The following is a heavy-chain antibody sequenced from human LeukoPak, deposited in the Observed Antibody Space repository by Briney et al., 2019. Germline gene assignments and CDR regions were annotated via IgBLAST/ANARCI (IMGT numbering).Heavy chain of an antibody. CDR3: AKGGRYCSGGSCRDAFDI. CDR1: GFTFSSYG. CDR2: ISYDGSNK. V-gene: IGHV3-30*18. J-gene: IGHJ3*02. Sequence: PGGSLRLSCAASGFTFSSYGMHWVRQAPGKGLEWVAVISYDGSNKYYADSVKGRFTISRDNSKNTLYLQMNSLRAEDTAVYYCAKGGRYCSGGSCRDAFDIWGQGTMATVSS. D-gene: IGHD2-15*01.